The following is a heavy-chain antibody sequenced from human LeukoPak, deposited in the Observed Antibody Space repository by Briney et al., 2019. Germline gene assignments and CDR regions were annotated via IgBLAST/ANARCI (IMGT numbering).Heavy chain of an antibody. CDR2: IIPIFGIA. D-gene: IGHD1-7*01. J-gene: IGHJ4*02. CDR3: AEGYNWNYVLNY. V-gene: IGHV1-69*02. CDR1: GYTFTGYY. Sequence: GASVKVSCKASGYTFTGYYMHWVRQAPGQGLEWMGRIIPIFGIANYAQKFQGRVTITADKSTSTAYMELSSLRSEDTAVYYCAEGYNWNYVLNYWGQGTLVTVSS.